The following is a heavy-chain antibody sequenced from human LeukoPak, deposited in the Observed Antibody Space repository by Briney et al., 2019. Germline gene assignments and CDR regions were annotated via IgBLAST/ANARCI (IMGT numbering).Heavy chain of an antibody. CDR2: IYHTGTT. CDR1: GYSISSGYF. Sequence: PSETLSLTCAVSGYSISSGYFWGWIRQPPGKGLEWIGSIYHTGTTYYNPSLRSRVTISIDTSKNQFSLKLNSATAADTAVYYCARPPVDGDYGAAFDCWGQGTLVSVSS. D-gene: IGHD4-17*01. CDR3: ARPPVDGDYGAAFDC. V-gene: IGHV4-38-2*01. J-gene: IGHJ4*02.